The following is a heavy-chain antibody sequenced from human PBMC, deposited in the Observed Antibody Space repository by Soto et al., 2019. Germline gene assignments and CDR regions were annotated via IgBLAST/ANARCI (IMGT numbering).Heavy chain of an antibody. D-gene: IGHD4-17*01. CDR2: IYYSGST. V-gene: IGHV4-59*01. CDR1: GGSISSYY. Sequence: PSETLSLTCPVSGGSISSYYWSWIRQPPGKGLEWIGYIYYSGSTNYNPSLKSRVTISVDTSKNQFSLKLSSVTAADTAVYYCARNPQTMTTVTTNWFEPWCLGTLVTVS. CDR3: ARNPQTMTTVTTNWFEP. J-gene: IGHJ5*02.